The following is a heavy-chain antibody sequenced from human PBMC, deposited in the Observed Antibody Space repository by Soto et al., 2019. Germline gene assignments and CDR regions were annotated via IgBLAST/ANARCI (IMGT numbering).Heavy chain of an antibody. J-gene: IGHJ4*02. Sequence: EVQLLESRGGLVQPGGSLRLSCAASGFTFSDYAMTWVRQAPGKGLEWVSSISHSGGITYYADSVKGRFTISRDNSKNTLYMQMNSLRAGDTAMYYCTKEKWATIFGVVTTFYDCWGQGTLVTVSS. CDR3: TKEKWATIFGVVTTFYDC. D-gene: IGHD3-3*01. CDR1: GFTFSDYA. V-gene: IGHV3-23*01. CDR2: ISHSGGIT.